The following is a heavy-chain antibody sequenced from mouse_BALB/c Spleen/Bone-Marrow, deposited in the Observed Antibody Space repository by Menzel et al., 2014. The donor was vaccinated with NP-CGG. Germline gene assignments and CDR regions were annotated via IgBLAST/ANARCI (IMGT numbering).Heavy chain of an antibody. D-gene: IGHD2-3*01. V-gene: IGHV1-14*01. CDR3: ARPDGYNGAMDY. Sequence: QLQQPRPELVKPGASVKMSSKASGYSFTSYDIHWVRQKPGQGLEWIGYINPYNDDTKYNEKFKGKATLTSDTSSTTDYMELSSLHSDDSAVYYGARPDGYNGAMDYWGQGTSVTVSS. CDR1: GYSFTSYD. CDR2: INPYNDDT. J-gene: IGHJ4*01.